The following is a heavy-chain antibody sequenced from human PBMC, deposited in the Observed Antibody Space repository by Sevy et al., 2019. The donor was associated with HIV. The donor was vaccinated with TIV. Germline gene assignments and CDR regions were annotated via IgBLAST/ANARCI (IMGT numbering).Heavy chain of an antibody. J-gene: IGHJ4*02. Sequence: GGSLRLSCAASGFTFSSYEMNWVRQAPGKGLEWVSYISSSGSTIYYADSVKGRFTISRDNAKNSLYLQMNSLRAEDTAVYYCARDDHYYGSADYWGQGTLVTVSS. CDR2: ISSSGSTI. V-gene: IGHV3-48*03. D-gene: IGHD3-10*01. CDR1: GFTFSSYE. CDR3: ARDDHYYGSADY.